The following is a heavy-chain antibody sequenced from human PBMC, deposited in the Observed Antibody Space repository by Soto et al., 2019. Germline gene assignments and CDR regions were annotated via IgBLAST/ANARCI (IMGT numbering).Heavy chain of an antibody. CDR3: AKDNLTYCSSTSCYGFYFDY. J-gene: IGHJ4*02. CDR1: GFTFSSYA. Sequence: GGSLRLSCAASGFTFSSYAMSWVRQAPGKGLEWVSAISGSGGSTYYADSVKGRFTISRDNSKNTLYLQMNSLRAEDTAVYYCAKDNLTYCSSTSCYGFYFDYWGQGTLVTVSS. D-gene: IGHD2-2*01. CDR2: ISGSGGST. V-gene: IGHV3-23*01.